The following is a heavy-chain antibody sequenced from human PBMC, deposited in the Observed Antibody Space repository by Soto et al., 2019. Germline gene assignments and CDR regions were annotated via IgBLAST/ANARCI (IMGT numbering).Heavy chain of an antibody. CDR1: GFTFISYA. CDR3: AKDLGVRGDVYSGNSDGYYYYGMDV. J-gene: IGHJ6*02. D-gene: IGHD1-26*01. CDR2: ISGSGGST. Sequence: GGSLRLSCAASGFTFISYAMSWVRQAPGKGLEWVSAISGSGGSTYYADSVKGRFTISRDNSKNTLYLQMNSLRAEDTAVYYCAKDLGVRGDVYSGNSDGYYYYGMDVWGQGTTVTVSS. V-gene: IGHV3-23*01.